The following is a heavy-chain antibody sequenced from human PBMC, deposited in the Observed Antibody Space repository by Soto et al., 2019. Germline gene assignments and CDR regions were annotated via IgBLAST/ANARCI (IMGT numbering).Heavy chain of an antibody. J-gene: IGHJ6*02. CDR1: GGTFSSYA. CDR2: IIPIFGTA. D-gene: IGHD2-15*01. Sequence: SVKVSCKASGGTFSSYAIGWVRQAPGQGLEWMGGIIPIFGTANYAQKFQGRVTITADESTSTAYMELSSLRSEDTAVYYCARLPGYYYGMDVWGQGTTVTVSS. V-gene: IGHV1-69*13. CDR3: ARLPGYYYGMDV.